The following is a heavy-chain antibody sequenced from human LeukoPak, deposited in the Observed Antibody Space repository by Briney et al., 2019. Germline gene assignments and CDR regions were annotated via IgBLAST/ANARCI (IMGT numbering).Heavy chain of an antibody. CDR2: IHDSGST. J-gene: IGHJ4*02. CDR1: GGSSSSSSYY. CDR3: AREYYDFWSGYCHFDY. Sequence: SETLSLTCSVSGGSSSSSSYYWGWIRQPPGKGLEWIGSIHDSGSTDYNPSLKGRVTISVDTSKNQFSLKRSSVTAADTAVYYCAREYYDFWSGYCHFDYWGQGTLVTVSS. D-gene: IGHD3-3*01. V-gene: IGHV4-39*01.